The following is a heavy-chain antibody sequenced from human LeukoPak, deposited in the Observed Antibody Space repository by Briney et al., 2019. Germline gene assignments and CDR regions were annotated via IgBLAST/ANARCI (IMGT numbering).Heavy chain of an antibody. CDR2: IKQDGSEK. CDR3: ARERSSST. Sequence: GGSLRLFCAASGFTFSRSWMTWVRQAPGKGLEWVANIKQDGSEKYYVDSVKGRFTISRDNAKDALYLQMNSLRAEDTAVYYCARERSSSTWGQGTLVTVSS. J-gene: IGHJ5*02. D-gene: IGHD6-13*01. V-gene: IGHV3-7*01. CDR1: GFTFSRSW.